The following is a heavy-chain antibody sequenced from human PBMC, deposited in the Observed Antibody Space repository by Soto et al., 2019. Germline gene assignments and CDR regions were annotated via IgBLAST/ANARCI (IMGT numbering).Heavy chain of an antibody. D-gene: IGHD5-12*01. J-gene: IGHJ4*02. CDR1: GFTFDDYA. V-gene: IGHV3-9*01. Sequence: SLRLSCATSGFTFDDYAMHWVRQAPGKGQDWVSGISWNSDKADYADSVKGRFTISRDNAKKSLYLQMNSLRGEDTAVYFCARTTWGYGEPLDSWGQGTPVTVSS. CDR3: ARTTWGYGEPLDS. CDR2: ISWNSDKA.